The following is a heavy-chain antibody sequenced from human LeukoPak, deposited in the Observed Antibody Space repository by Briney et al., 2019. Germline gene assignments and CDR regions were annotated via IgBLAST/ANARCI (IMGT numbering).Heavy chain of an antibody. V-gene: IGHV4-59*01. Sequence: PSETLSLTCTVSGGSISSYYWSWIRQPPGKGLEWIGYIYYSGSTNYSPSLKSRVTISVDTSKNQSSLKLRFVTATDTAVYYCARRGHDILTGYSGYYYMDVWGKGTTVTVSS. D-gene: IGHD3-9*01. CDR1: GGSISSYY. CDR2: IYYSGST. J-gene: IGHJ6*03. CDR3: ARRGHDILTGYSGYYYMDV.